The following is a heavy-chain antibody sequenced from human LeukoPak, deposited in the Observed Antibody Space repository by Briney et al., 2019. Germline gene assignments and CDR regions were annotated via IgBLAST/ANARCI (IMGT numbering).Heavy chain of an antibody. CDR2: IYYSGST. D-gene: IGHD3-10*01. CDR1: GGSISSYY. Sequence: KTSETLSLTCTVSGGSISSYYWSWIRQPPGKGLEWIGYIYYSGSTNYNPSLKSRVTISVDTSKNQFSLKLSSVTAADTAVYYCARDPPPNRFGEEQDDYWGQGTLVTVSS. CDR3: ARDPPPNRFGEEQDDY. J-gene: IGHJ4*02. V-gene: IGHV4-59*01.